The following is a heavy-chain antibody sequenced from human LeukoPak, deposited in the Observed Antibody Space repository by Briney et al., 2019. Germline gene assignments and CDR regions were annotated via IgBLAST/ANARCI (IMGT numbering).Heavy chain of an antibody. CDR1: GFTVSSKY. CDR3: ASYHRELERPIFDY. Sequence: GGSLRLSCAASGFTVSSKYMSWVRQALGKGLEWVSVIYSGGSTYYADSVKGRFTISRDNSKNTLYLQMNSLRAEDTAVYYCASYHRELERPIFDYWGQGTLVTVSS. J-gene: IGHJ4*02. CDR2: IYSGGST. V-gene: IGHV3-53*01. D-gene: IGHD1-1*01.